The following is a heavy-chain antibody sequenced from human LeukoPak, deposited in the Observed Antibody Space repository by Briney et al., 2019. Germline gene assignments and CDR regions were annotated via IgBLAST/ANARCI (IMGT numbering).Heavy chain of an antibody. D-gene: IGHD5-18*01. J-gene: IGHJ5*02. V-gene: IGHV5-51*01. CDR3: ARADTAMQNNWFDP. CDR1: GYSFTSYW. CDR2: IYPGDSDT. Sequence: LGESLKISCKGSGYSFTSYWIGWVRQMPGKGLEWMGIIYPGDSDTRYSPSFQGQVTISADKSISTAYLQWSSLKASDTAMYYYARADTAMQNNWFDPWGQGTLVTVSS.